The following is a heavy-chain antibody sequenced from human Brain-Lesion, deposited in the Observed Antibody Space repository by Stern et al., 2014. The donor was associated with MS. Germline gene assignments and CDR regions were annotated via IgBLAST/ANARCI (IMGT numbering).Heavy chain of an antibody. CDR3: ARVPDYGDAFFDY. CDR2: IHYSGGT. Sequence: VQLVESGPGLVKPSQTLSLTCTVSGGSISSGDNYWSWIRQPPGKGPEWIGYIHYSGGTYFNPSLKSRATISADTSKNQFSLKLNSMTAADTAMYYCARVPDYGDAFFDYWGQGILVTVSS. V-gene: IGHV4-30-4*01. CDR1: GGSISSGDNY. J-gene: IGHJ4*02. D-gene: IGHD4-17*01.